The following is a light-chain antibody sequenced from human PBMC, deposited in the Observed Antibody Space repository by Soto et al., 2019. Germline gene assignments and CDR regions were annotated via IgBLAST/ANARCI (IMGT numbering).Light chain of an antibody. V-gene: IGKV3-15*01. Sequence: EKVMTQSPATLSLSPGERATLSCRASQSVSTRLAWYQQRPGQAPRLLIYDAFTRATGIPARFSDSASGTEFTLTISSLQSEDFAVYYCQQYDDWPLTLGGGTKVEIK. J-gene: IGKJ4*01. CDR2: DAF. CDR3: QQYDDWPLT. CDR1: QSVSTR.